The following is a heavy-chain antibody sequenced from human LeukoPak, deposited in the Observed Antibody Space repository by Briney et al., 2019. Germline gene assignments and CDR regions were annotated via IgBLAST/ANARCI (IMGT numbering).Heavy chain of an antibody. Sequence: PGGSLRLSCAASGFTFDDYAMHWVRQAPGKGLEWVSGISWNSGSIGYADSVKGRFTISRDNSKNTLYLQMNSLRAEDTAVYYCAKSRLRYSYDRPPGYWGQGTLVTVSS. CDR3: AKSRLRYSYDRPPGY. CDR2: ISWNSGSI. CDR1: GFTFDDYA. V-gene: IGHV3-9*01. D-gene: IGHD5-18*01. J-gene: IGHJ4*02.